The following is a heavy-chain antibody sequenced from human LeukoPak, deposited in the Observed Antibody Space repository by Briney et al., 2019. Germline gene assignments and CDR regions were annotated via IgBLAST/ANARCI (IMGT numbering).Heavy chain of an antibody. V-gene: IGHV4-59*01. CDR3: ARRDSSRWREGSFDI. CDR2: IYYSGSTT. D-gene: IGHD4-11*01. Sequence: SETLSLTCTVSGGSISSYYWSWIRQPPGKGLEWIGYIYYSGSTTSFNPSLKSRVTISLDTSKNQFSLKLSSVTTADTAVYYCARRDSSRWREGSFDIWGQGTMATVSS. CDR1: GGSISSYY. J-gene: IGHJ3*02.